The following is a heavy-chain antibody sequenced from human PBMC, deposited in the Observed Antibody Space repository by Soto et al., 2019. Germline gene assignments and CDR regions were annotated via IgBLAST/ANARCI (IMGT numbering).Heavy chain of an antibody. V-gene: IGHV3-72*01. Sequence: GGSLRLSCAAPGFSFSDYYMDWVRQVPGKGLEWVGRSRNKANSYNPEYAPSVKDRFSISRDNSKDSMYLQMISLKTEDTAVYYCARDTGGSYDYWGQGALVTVSS. CDR3: ARDTGGSYDY. D-gene: IGHD3-16*01. CDR1: GFSFSDYY. CDR2: SRNKANSYNP. J-gene: IGHJ4*02.